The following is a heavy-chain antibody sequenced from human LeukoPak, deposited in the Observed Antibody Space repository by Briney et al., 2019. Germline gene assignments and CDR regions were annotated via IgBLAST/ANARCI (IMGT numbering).Heavy chain of an antibody. J-gene: IGHJ3*02. CDR3: ARLPYCSSTSCYTEDAFDI. D-gene: IGHD2-2*02. CDR1: GFTFSSYA. V-gene: IGHV3-21*01. Sequence: GGSLRLSCAASGFTFSSYAMNWVRQAPGKGLEWVSSISSSSSYIYYADSVKGRFTISRDNAKNSLYLQMNSLRAEDTAVYYCARLPYCSSTSCYTEDAFDIWGQGTMVTVSS. CDR2: ISSSSSYI.